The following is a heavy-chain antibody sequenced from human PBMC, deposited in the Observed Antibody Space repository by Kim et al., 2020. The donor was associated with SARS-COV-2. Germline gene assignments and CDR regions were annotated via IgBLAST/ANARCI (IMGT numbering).Heavy chain of an antibody. J-gene: IGHJ4*02. CDR3: ARDSSTTPGDY. V-gene: IGHV3-48*02. CDR2: M. Sequence: MYYADSVKGRFATSRDNAKISLYLQMNSLRDEDTAVYYCARDSSTTPGDYWGQGTLVTVSS. D-gene: IGHD4-17*01.